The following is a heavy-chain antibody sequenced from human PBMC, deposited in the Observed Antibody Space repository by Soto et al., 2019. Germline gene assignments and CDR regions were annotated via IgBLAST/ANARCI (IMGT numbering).Heavy chain of an antibody. J-gene: IGHJ4*02. V-gene: IGHV4-59*01. D-gene: IGHD3-10*01. CDR1: GGSMSEYF. Sequence: PSETLSVTCSVCGGSMSEYFWSWIRQSPGKGLEWIGYIYYLGSTDYNPSLKSRVTISVDTSKRQFSLRLTSVTAADTAVYYCARDGYDGSGSPYPAYWGPGTQVTVS. CDR3: ARDGYDGSGSPYPAY. CDR2: IYYLGST.